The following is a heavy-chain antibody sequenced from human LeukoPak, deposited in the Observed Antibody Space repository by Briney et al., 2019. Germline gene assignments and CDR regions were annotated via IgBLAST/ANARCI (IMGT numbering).Heavy chain of an antibody. CDR2: INPNSGGT. CDR3: ASAPYCSSTSCYTPLDY. D-gene: IGHD2-2*02. V-gene: IGHV1-2*02. CDR1: GYTFTGYY. J-gene: IGHJ4*02. Sequence: ASVKVSCKSSGYTFTGYYMHWVRQAPGQGLEWMGWINPNSGGTNYAQKFQGRVTMTRDTSISTAYMELSRLRSDDTAVYYCASAPYCSSTSCYTPLDYWGQGTLVTVCS.